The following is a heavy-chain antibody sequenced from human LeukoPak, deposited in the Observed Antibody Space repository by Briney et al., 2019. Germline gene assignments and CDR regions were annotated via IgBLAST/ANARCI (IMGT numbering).Heavy chain of an antibody. CDR1: GFPFSNYA. Sequence: PGGSLRLSCAASGFPFSNYAMSWVRQAPGKGLEWVSSLISSGAVTYYADSVKGRFTISRDNSKNTLYLQMNSLRAEDTAIYYCARDERLLSFLKWGQGTLVTVSS. J-gene: IGHJ4*02. V-gene: IGHV3-23*01. CDR2: LISSGAVT. D-gene: IGHD3-3*01. CDR3: ARDERLLSFLK.